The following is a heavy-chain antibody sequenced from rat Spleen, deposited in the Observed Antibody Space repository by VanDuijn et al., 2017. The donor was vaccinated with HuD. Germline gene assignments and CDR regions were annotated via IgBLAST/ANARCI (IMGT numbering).Heavy chain of an antibody. CDR1: GFTFSDYY. CDR2: ISYGDSSGHSST. Sequence: EVQLVESDGGLVQPGRSLKLSCAASGFTFSDYYMAWVRQAPKKGLEWVATISYGDSSGHSSTYYRDSVKGRFTISRDNAKSTLYLQMDSLRSEDTATYYCVRHGYTRYYFDYWGQGVMVTVSS. CDR3: VRHGYTRYYFDY. J-gene: IGHJ2*01. V-gene: IGHV5-7*01. D-gene: IGHD1-9*01.